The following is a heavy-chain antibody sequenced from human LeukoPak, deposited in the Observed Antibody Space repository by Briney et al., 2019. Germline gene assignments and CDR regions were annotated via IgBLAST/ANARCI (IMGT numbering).Heavy chain of an antibody. D-gene: IGHD2-2*01. V-gene: IGHV3-21*01. J-gene: IGHJ3*02. CDR1: GFTFSSYS. CDR3: ARERGYQLLSDAFDI. Sequence: GGSLRLSCAASGFTFSSYSMNWVRQAPGKGLEWVSSISSSSSYKYYADSVKGRFTIYRENAKNSLYLQMNSLRAEDTAVYYCARERGYQLLSDAFDIWGQGTMVTVSS. CDR2: ISSSSSYK.